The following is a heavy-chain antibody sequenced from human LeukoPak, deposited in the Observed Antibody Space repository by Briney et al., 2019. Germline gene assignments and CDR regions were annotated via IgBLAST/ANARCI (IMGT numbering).Heavy chain of an antibody. V-gene: IGHV3-15*01. CDR3: TASIGHSDFDY. CDR2: VKSKTNGGTT. D-gene: IGHD6-6*01. CDR1: GFTFSNAW. Sequence: GGSLRLSCAASGFTFSNAWMSWVRQAPGKGLEWVGRVKSKTNGGTTAYAAPVKGRFTISRDDSKNTYLQMNSLKSEDTAVYYCTASIGHSDFDYWGQGTLVTVSS. J-gene: IGHJ4*02.